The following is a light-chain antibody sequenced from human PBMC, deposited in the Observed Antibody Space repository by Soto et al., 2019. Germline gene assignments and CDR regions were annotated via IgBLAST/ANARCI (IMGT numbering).Light chain of an antibody. J-gene: IGKJ2*01. CDR1: QDIATY. Sequence: DIQMTQSPSSLSASVGNRVTITCQASQDIATYLNWYQQKPGKAPKLLIYKASSLESGVPSRFSGSGSGTEFTLTISSLQPDDFATYYCQHYNSYPYTFGQGTKVDI. V-gene: IGKV1-5*03. CDR3: QHYNSYPYT. CDR2: KAS.